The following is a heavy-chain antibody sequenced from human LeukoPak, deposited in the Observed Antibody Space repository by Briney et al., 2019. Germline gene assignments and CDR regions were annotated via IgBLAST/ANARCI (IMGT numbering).Heavy chain of an antibody. CDR3: ARGTSGYYRDY. J-gene: IGHJ4*02. D-gene: IGHD3-22*01. CDR1: GGSISSYY. Sequence: SETLSLTCTVSGGSISSYYWSWIRQPPGKGLEWIGEINHSGSTNYNPSLKSRVTISVDTSKNQFSLKLSSVTAADTAVYYCARGTSGYYRDYWGQGTLVTVSS. CDR2: INHSGST. V-gene: IGHV4-34*01.